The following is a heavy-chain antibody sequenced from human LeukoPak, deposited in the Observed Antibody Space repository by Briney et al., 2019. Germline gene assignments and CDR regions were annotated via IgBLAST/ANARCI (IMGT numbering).Heavy chain of an antibody. CDR2: IYASGST. D-gene: IGHD2-15*01. Sequence: PSETLSLTCSVSGDSISSDVYYWSWIRQPAGKGLEWIVRIYASGSTTYNSSLKSRVTISIDTAKNQFSLKLTYVTAADTAVYYCAGTRRYCSGGSCYNWFDPWGQGTLVTVSS. J-gene: IGHJ5*02. V-gene: IGHV4-61*02. CDR1: GDSISSDVYY. CDR3: AGTRRYCSGGSCYNWFDP.